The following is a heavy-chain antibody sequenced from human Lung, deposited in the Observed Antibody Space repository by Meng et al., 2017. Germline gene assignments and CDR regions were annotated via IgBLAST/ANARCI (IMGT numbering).Heavy chain of an antibody. CDR1: GYTFNAFA. D-gene: IGHD3-16*01. J-gene: IGHJ4*02. Sequence: QVQLVQSGSELKKPGASVKVSCEASGYTFNAFAMNWVRQAPGHGLEWLGWINPNTGNPTYARGFTGRFVFSLDTSVSTAYLEISSLKAEDTAMYYCARDGYPVLGGVSAFDYWCQGTLVTVSS. CDR2: INPNTGNP. CDR3: ARDGYPVLGGVSAFDY. V-gene: IGHV7-4-1*02.